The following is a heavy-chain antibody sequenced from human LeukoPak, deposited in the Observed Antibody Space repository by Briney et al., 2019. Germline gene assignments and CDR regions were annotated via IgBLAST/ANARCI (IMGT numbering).Heavy chain of an antibody. CDR1: GFTFSSYS. V-gene: IGHV3-21*01. Sequence: PGGSLRLSCAASGFTFSSYSMNWVRQAPGKGLEWVSSISSSSSYLYYADSVKGRFTISRDNAKNSLYLQMNSLRAEDTAVYYCARDRRGLGDPYFDYWGQGTLVTVSS. D-gene: IGHD3-10*01. J-gene: IGHJ4*02. CDR2: ISSSSSYL. CDR3: ARDRRGLGDPYFDY.